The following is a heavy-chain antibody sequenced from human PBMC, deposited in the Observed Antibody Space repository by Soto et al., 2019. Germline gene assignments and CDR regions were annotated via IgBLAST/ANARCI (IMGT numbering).Heavy chain of an antibody. Sequence: QVQLQESGPGLVKPSETLSLTCTVSGGSVSSGSYYWSWIRQPPGKGLEWIGYIYYSGSTNYNPSLKSRVTISVDTSKNQFSLKLSSVTAADTAVYYCARAVPGNGYSGYDPADTIDYWGQGTLVTVSS. D-gene: IGHD5-12*01. J-gene: IGHJ4*02. CDR1: GGSVSSGSYY. CDR2: IYYSGST. V-gene: IGHV4-61*01. CDR3: ARAVPGNGYSGYDPADTIDY.